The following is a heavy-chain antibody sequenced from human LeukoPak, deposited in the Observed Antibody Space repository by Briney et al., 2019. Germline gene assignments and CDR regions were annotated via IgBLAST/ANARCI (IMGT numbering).Heavy chain of an antibody. V-gene: IGHV3-23*01. D-gene: IGHD2-2*01. CDR1: GFTFSSYA. Sequence: GGSLRLSCAASGFTFSSYAMRGFGQAPGKGLEWVAGIIRIGCSTYYADSVKGRFTISRGNFKNTLYLQMNSRRAEDMAVYYFAKDYCSSTSCCKGFGDWGQGTLVTVSS. J-gene: IGHJ4*02. CDR2: IIRIGCST. CDR3: AKDYCSSTSCCKGFGD.